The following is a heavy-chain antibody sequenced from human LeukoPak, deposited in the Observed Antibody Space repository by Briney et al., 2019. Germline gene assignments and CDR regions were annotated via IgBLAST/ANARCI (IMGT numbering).Heavy chain of an antibody. CDR1: GFTFRSHA. CDR3: ASMAAATLHYFDY. Sequence: GGSLRLSCVGSGFTFRSHAMSWVRQAPEKGLEFVSGIYENGGTTYYADSVRGRFTISRDNSKNTLYLQMNSLRAEDTAVYYCASMAAATLHYFDYWGQGTLVTVSS. CDR2: IYENGGTT. J-gene: IGHJ4*02. D-gene: IGHD6-25*01. V-gene: IGHV3-23*01.